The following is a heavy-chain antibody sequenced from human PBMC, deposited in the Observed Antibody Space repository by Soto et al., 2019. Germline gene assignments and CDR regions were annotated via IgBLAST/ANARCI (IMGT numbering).Heavy chain of an antibody. J-gene: IGHJ4*02. CDR2: IYYSGST. CDR1: GGSISSGNYY. D-gene: IGHD3-22*01. Sequence: SETLSLTCTVSGGSISSGNYYWSWIRQHPGKGLEWIGYIYYSGSTYYNPSLKSRVTISVDTSKNQFSLKLSSVTAADTAVYYCASTYYNASSGPFAYWGQGTLVTVSS. CDR3: ASTYYNASSGPFAY. V-gene: IGHV4-31*03.